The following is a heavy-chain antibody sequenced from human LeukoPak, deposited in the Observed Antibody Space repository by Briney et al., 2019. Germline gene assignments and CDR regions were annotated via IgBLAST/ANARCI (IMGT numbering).Heavy chain of an antibody. Sequence: PSETLSLTCAVSGYSISSGYYWGWLRQPPGKGLEWIGNIYHSGSTYYNPSLKSRVNISLDTSKNQFSLELNSVTAADTAMYYCARRDQRNWFDPWGQGTLVTVSS. CDR2: IYHSGST. CDR3: ARRDQRNWFDP. D-gene: IGHD2-2*01. J-gene: IGHJ5*02. CDR1: GYSISSGYY. V-gene: IGHV4-38-2*01.